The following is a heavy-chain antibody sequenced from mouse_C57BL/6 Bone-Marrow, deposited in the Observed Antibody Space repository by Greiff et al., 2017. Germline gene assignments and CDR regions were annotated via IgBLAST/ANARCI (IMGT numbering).Heavy chain of an antibody. CDR2: IDPSDSYT. J-gene: IGHJ2*01. CDR3: ARWRNFDY. CDR1: GYTFTSYW. Sequence: VQLQQPGAELVKPGASVKLSCKASGYTFTSYWMQWVKQRPGQGLEWIGEIDPSDSYTNYNQKFKGKATLTVDTSSSTADMQLSSLTSEDSAVYYCARWRNFDYWGQGTTLTVAS. V-gene: IGHV1-50*01.